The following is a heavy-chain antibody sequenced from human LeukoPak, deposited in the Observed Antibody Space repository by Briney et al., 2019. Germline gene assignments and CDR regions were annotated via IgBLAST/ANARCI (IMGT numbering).Heavy chain of an antibody. D-gene: IGHD6-19*01. Sequence: GGSLRLSSAAPGFTFTSYWMHWVRRAPGKGLVWVSLINSDGSTTKYADSVKGRFTMSRDNAKNTLYLEMNSLRGEDTAVYYCATGGSSGWYHFEYWGQGTLVTVSS. CDR1: GFTFTSYW. CDR2: INSDGSTT. CDR3: ATGGSSGWYHFEY. V-gene: IGHV3-74*03. J-gene: IGHJ4*02.